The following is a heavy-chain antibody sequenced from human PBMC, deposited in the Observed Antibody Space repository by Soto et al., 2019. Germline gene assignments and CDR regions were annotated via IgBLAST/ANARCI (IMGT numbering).Heavy chain of an antibody. J-gene: IGHJ6*02. Sequence: QAQLVQSGAEVRKPGASVKVSCKASGYTFYSHSISWVRQAPGQGLEWMGRINADYGNTQYAQKFRGRVTMTTDTSTTTVYRELTNLRSDATAVYYCARCIQGEYYSGMDVWGQGTTVTVSS. CDR1: GYTFYSHS. CDR2: INADYGNT. D-gene: IGHD5-18*01. CDR3: ARCIQGEYYSGMDV. V-gene: IGHV1-18*01.